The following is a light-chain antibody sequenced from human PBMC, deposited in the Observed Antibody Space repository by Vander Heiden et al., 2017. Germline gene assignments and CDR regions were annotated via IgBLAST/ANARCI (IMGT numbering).Light chain of an antibody. J-gene: IGKJ1*01. CDR3: QQYNSYWT. CDR2: KAS. CDR1: QSLSSW. Sequence: DIQMTQSPSTLSASVGDRVTITCRASQSLSSWLAWYQQKPGKAPKLLIYKASTLQSEVSSRFSGSGSGTEFTLTSNSLQPDDFATYYCQQYNSYWTFGQGTKVEIK. V-gene: IGKV1-5*03.